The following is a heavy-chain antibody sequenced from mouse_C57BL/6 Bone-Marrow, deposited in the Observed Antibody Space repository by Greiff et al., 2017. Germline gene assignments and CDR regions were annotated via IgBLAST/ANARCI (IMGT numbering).Heavy chain of an antibody. CDR1: GYTFTDYE. Sequence: VKLMESGAELVRPGASVTLSCKASGYTFTDYEMHWVKQTPVHGLEWIGAIDPETGGTAYKQKFKGKAILTADKSSSTAYMELRSLTSEDSAVYYCTRYYYVAYYFDYWGQGTTLTVSS. D-gene: IGHD1-1*01. V-gene: IGHV1-15*01. J-gene: IGHJ2*01. CDR3: TRYYYVAYYFDY. CDR2: IDPETGGT.